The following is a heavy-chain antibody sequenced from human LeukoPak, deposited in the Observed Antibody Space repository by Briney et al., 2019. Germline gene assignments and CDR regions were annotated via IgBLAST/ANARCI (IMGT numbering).Heavy chain of an antibody. CDR3: ARTQGRFYGSGSYQGFDY. CDR1: GFTFSSYS. J-gene: IGHJ4*02. CDR2: IRYDGSNK. D-gene: IGHD3-10*01. Sequence: PGRSLRLSCAASGFTFSSYSMHWVRQAPGKGLEWVAVIRYDGSNKYYADSVKGRFTISRDNSKNTLYLQMNSLRAEDTAVYYCARTQGRFYGSGSYQGFDYWGQGTLVTVSS. V-gene: IGHV3-33*01.